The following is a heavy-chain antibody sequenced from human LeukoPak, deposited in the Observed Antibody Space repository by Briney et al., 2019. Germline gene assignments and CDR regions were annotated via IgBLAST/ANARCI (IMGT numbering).Heavy chain of an antibody. D-gene: IGHD1-26*01. V-gene: IGHV3-30*03. Sequence: GGSLRLSFAASGFPFRYYGMDWVRQAPGKGLEWVAVILDDGSNEYYADSVKGRFTISRENSKNTLSLQMNSLRAEDTALYYCATDVGGRINYDYWGQGTLVTVSS. CDR3: ATDVGGRINYDY. J-gene: IGHJ4*02. CDR1: GFPFRYYG. CDR2: ILDDGSNE.